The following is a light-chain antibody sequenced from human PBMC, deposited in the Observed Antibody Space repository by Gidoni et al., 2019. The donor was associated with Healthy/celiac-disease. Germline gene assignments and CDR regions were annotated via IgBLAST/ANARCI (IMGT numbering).Light chain of an antibody. V-gene: IGKV3-11*01. J-gene: IGKJ5*01. CDR2: DAS. Sequence: EIVLTQSPATLSLSPGERATLSCRASQSVSSYLAWYQQKPGQAPRLLIYDASNRATGIPARFSGSGSGTDFTLTISSLEPEDFAVYYCQQRSNWQSTFGQXTRLEIK. CDR3: QQRSNWQST. CDR1: QSVSSY.